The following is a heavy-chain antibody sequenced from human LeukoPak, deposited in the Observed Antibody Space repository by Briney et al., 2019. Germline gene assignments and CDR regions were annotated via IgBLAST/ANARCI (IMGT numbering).Heavy chain of an antibody. J-gene: IGHJ4*02. CDR3: TRSSSGWYSDY. D-gene: IGHD6-19*01. Sequence: PGGSLRLSCAASGFTFNTYWMHWVRQAPGKGLEWVGFIRSKAYGGTTEYAASVKGRFIISRDDFKSIAYLQMNSLKTEDTAVYYCTRSSSGWYSDYWGQGTLVTVSS. V-gene: IGHV3-49*04. CDR1: GFTFNTYW. CDR2: IRSKAYGGTT.